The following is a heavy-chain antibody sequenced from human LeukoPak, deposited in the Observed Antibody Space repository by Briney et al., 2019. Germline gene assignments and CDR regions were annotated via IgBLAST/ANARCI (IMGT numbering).Heavy chain of an antibody. J-gene: IGHJ4*02. V-gene: IGHV1-2*02. CDR2: INPNSGGT. CDR3: ARDRNYCSSTSCYILYYFDY. Sequence: GASVKVSCKASGYTFTGYYMHWVRQAPGQGLGWMGWINPNSGGTNYAQKFQGRVTMTRDTSISTAYMELSRLRSDDTAVYYCARDRNYCSSTSCYILYYFDYWGQGTLVTVSS. D-gene: IGHD2-2*02. CDR1: GYTFTGYY.